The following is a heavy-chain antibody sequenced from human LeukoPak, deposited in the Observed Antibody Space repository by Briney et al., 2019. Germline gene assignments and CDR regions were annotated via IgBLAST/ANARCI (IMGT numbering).Heavy chain of an antibody. CDR1: GGTFNSYV. D-gene: IGHD3-3*01. J-gene: IGHJ6*03. CDR3: AIDFAPNDFWSGSSGMNV. CDR2: IIPVFGTP. Sequence: SVKVSCKASGGTFNSYVISWVRQAPGQGLEWMGGIIPVFGTPKYAQKFQGRVSITKDESTSTAYMELSSLSSEDTAVYYRAIDFAPNDFWSGSSGMNVWGKGTTVTVSS. V-gene: IGHV1-69*05.